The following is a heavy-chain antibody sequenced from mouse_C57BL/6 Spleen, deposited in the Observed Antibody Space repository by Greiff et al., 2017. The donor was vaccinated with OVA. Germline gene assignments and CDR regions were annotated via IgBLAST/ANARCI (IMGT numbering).Heavy chain of an antibody. CDR3: ARHYGSSHWYFDV. CDR2: ISNGGGST. V-gene: IGHV5-12*01. Sequence: EVQLVESGGGLVQPGGSLKLSCAASGFTFSDYYMYWVRQTPEKRLEWVAYISNGGGSTYYPDTVKGRFTISRDNAKNTLYLQMSRLKSEDTAMYYCARHYGSSHWYFDVWGTGTTVTVSS. CDR1: GFTFSDYY. D-gene: IGHD1-1*01. J-gene: IGHJ1*03.